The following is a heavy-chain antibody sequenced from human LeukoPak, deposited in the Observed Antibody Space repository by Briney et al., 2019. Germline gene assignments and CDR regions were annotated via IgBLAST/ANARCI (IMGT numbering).Heavy chain of an antibody. J-gene: IGHJ6*02. CDR2: IYPGGSDT. CDR1: GYSFTSYW. D-gene: IGHD6-13*01. Sequence: GESLKISCKGSGYSFTSYWIGWVRQMPGKGLEWMGIIYPGGSDTRYSPSFQGQVTISADKSISTAYLRWSSLKASDTAMYYCARHVSSSWSLNYYYYGMDVWGQGTTVTVSS. V-gene: IGHV5-51*01. CDR3: ARHVSSSWSLNYYYYGMDV.